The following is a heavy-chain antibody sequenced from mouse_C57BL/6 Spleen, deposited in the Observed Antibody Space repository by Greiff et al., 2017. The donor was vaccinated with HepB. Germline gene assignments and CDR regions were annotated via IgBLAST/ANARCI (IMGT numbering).Heavy chain of an antibody. CDR2: IDPETGGT. Sequence: VQLQQSGAELVRPGASVTLSCKASGYTFTDYEMHWVKQTPVHGLEWIGAIDPETGGTAYNQKFKGKAILTADKSSSTAYMELRSLTSEDSAVYCCTRGIRDAMDDWGQGTSVTVSS. J-gene: IGHJ4*01. CDR1: GYTFTDYE. D-gene: IGHD2-4*01. V-gene: IGHV1-15*01. CDR3: TRGIRDAMDD.